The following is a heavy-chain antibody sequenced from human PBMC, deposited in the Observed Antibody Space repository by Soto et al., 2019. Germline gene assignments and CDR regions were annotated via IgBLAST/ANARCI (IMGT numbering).Heavy chain of an antibody. D-gene: IGHD3-22*01. CDR2: IRIKAYGGTT. CDR3: TRITMIVVVIMAPAFDI. CDR1: GFTFGYYA. Sequence: GGSLRLSCTASGFTFGYYAMSWVRQAPGKGLEWVGFIRIKAYGGTTEYAASVKGRFTISRDDSKSIAYLQMNSLKTEDTAVYYCTRITMIVVVIMAPAFDIWGQGTMVTVSS. V-gene: IGHV3-49*04. J-gene: IGHJ3*02.